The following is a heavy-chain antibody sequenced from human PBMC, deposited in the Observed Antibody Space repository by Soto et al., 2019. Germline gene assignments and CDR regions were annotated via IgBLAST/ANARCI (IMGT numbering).Heavy chain of an antibody. V-gene: IGHV3-30*18. D-gene: IGHD3-22*01. CDR3: AKGDDKSGYYLAGGADV. CDR1: GFRFSSYN. CDR2: ISYDGAVK. J-gene: IGHJ6*02. Sequence: QVQVVESGGGVGQPGRSLRLSCAASGFRFSSYNMDWVRQAPGKGLEWVASISYDGAVKYYADSVKGRFSISRDNAKNTVELQMNSLRAEDSAVYYCAKGDDKSGYYLAGGADVWGQGTTVTVSS.